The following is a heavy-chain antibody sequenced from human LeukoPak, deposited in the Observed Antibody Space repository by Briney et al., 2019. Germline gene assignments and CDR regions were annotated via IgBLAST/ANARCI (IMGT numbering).Heavy chain of an antibody. Sequence: ASVKVSCKASGYTFTGYYMHWVRQAPGQGLEWMGWINPNSAGTNFAQRFQGRLTMTRDTSISTAYMELSRLRSDDTAVYYCARGLQENLAWLTAFSAFDIWGQGTMVTVSS. V-gene: IGHV1-2*02. J-gene: IGHJ3*02. D-gene: IGHD6-19*01. CDR2: INPNSAGT. CDR3: ARGLQENLAWLTAFSAFDI. CDR1: GYTFTGYY.